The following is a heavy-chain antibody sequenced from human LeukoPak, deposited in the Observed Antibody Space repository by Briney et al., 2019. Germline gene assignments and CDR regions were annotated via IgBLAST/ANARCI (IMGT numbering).Heavy chain of an antibody. V-gene: IGHV3-9*03. Sequence: AGGSLRLSCAASGFTFDDYAMHWVRQAPGKGLEWVSGISWNSGSIGYADSVKGRFTISRDNAKNSLYLQMNSLRAEDMALYYCAKDEGSSGWYRAFDIWGQGTMVTVSS. J-gene: IGHJ3*02. CDR2: ISWNSGSI. CDR1: GFTFDDYA. CDR3: AKDEGSSGWYRAFDI. D-gene: IGHD6-19*01.